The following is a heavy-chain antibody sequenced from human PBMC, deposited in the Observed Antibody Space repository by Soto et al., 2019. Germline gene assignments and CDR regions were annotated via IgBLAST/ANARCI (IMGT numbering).Heavy chain of an antibody. CDR1: GGSISTTNC. CDR2: IDHSGST. CDR3: VRRVDP. J-gene: IGHJ5*02. V-gene: IGHV4-4*02. Sequence: SETLSLTCAVSGGSISTTNCWNWVRQPPGKGLEWIGEIDHSGSTNYNPSLKSRVTMSVDKPKNQFSLKLSSVTAADTAVYYCVRRVDPWGQGTLVTVS.